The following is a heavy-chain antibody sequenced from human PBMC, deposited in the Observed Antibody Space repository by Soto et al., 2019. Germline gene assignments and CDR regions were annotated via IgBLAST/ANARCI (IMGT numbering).Heavy chain of an antibody. CDR1: GFHFSSYA. CDR2: ISGSAGDT. Sequence: DVYLLESGGGSVQPGGSLRLSCAASGFHFSSYAMSWVRQAPGGGLEWVSAISGSAGDTFYADSVRGRFTISRDNSETTLYLQANSLRAEDTAIYYCAKDRGQDNFWSGSSFDYWGKGTLVTVSS. V-gene: IGHV3-23*01. J-gene: IGHJ4*02. D-gene: IGHD3-3*01. CDR3: AKDRGQDNFWSGSSFDY.